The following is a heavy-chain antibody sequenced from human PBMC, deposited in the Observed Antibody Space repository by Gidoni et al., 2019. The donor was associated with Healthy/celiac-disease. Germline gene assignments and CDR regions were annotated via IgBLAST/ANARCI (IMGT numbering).Heavy chain of an antibody. CDR3: ARQRGRGAAAGISYYYGMDV. CDR1: GGSISSSSYY. D-gene: IGHD6-13*01. V-gene: IGHV4-39*01. J-gene: IGHJ6*02. CDR2: IYYSGST. Sequence: QLQLQESGPGLVKPSETLSLTCTVSGGSISSSSYYWCWIRQPPGKGLEWIGSIYYSGSTYYNPSLKSRVTISVDTSKNQFSLKMSTVTAEDTAVYYCARQRGRGAAAGISYYYGMDVWGQGTTVTVSS.